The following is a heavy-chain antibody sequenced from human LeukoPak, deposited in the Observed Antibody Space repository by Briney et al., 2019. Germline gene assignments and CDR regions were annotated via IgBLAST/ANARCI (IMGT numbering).Heavy chain of an antibody. Sequence: SETLSLTCTVSGGSINSVSYYWVWIRQPPGKGLEWIGSIYNSESIYYNPSLKSRVTISVDRSKNQFSLKLSSVTAADTAVHYCARALPGGGGNQYYFDYWGQGTLVTVSS. J-gene: IGHJ4*02. CDR1: GGSINSVSYY. V-gene: IGHV4-39*07. CDR3: ARALPGGGGNQYYFDY. D-gene: IGHD4-23*01. CDR2: IYNSESI.